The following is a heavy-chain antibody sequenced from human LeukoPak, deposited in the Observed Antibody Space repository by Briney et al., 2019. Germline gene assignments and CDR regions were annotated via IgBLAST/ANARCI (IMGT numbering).Heavy chain of an antibody. V-gene: IGHV4-4*09. CDR2: IYTSGST. CDR1: GSISGYY. Sequence: SETLSLTCTVSGSISGYYWSWIRQPPGKGLEWIGYIYTSGSTNYNPSLESRVTISVDTSKNQFSLDLSSVTAADTAVYYCARQKCTTASCLTKNAFDIWGQGTMVTVSS. CDR3: ARQKCTTASCLTKNAFDI. D-gene: IGHD2-2*01. J-gene: IGHJ3*02.